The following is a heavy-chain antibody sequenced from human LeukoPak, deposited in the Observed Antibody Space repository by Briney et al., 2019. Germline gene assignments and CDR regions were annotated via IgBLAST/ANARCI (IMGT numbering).Heavy chain of an antibody. D-gene: IGHD3-10*01. J-gene: IGHJ5*02. CDR3: ARLLLSRFDP. V-gene: IGHV4-59*01. CDR2: IYYSGST. CDR1: GGSISSYY. Sequence: SETLSLTCTVSGGSISSYYWSWIRQPPGKGLEWIGYIYYSGSTNYNPSLKSRVTISVDTSKNQFSLKLSSVTAADTAVYYCARLLLSRFDPWGEGTLVTVSS.